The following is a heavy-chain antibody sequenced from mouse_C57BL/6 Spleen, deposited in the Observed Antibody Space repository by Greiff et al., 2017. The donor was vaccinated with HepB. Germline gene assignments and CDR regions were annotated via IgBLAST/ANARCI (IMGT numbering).Heavy chain of an antibody. CDR2: INPNNGGT. Sequence: EVKLQQSGPELVKPGASVKISCKASGYTFTDYYMNWVKQSHGKSLEWIGDINPNNGGTSYNQKFKGKATLTVDKSSSTAYMELRSLTSEDSAVYYCAREGGSSYEGWFAYWGQGTLVTVSA. CDR3: AREGGSSYEGWFAY. V-gene: IGHV1-26*01. J-gene: IGHJ3*01. CDR1: GYTFTDYY. D-gene: IGHD1-1*01.